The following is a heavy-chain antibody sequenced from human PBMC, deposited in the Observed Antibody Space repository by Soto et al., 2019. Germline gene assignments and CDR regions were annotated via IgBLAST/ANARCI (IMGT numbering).Heavy chain of an antibody. CDR3: ARAAAVAGSYYFDY. CDR1: GFTFSSYS. Sequence: GGSLRLSCAASGFTFSSYSMNWVRQDPGKGLEWVSSISSSSSYIYYADSVKGRFTISRDNAKNSLYLQMNSLRAEDTAVYYCARAAAVAGSYYFDYWGQGTLVTVSS. J-gene: IGHJ4*02. V-gene: IGHV3-21*01. CDR2: ISSSSSYI. D-gene: IGHD6-19*01.